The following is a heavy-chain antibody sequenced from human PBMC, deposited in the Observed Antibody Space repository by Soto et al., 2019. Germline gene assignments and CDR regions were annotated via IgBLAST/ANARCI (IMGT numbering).Heavy chain of an antibody. D-gene: IGHD3-22*01. J-gene: IGHJ4*02. Sequence: SETLSLTCTVSGGSVSGGSYYWSWIRQPPGKGLEWIGYIYSSGGSNYSPSLKSRVTISVDTSENQFTLKLRSVTAADTAVYYCVREANYYDSSGYWDDYWGQGTLVTVSS. CDR1: GGSVSGGSYY. CDR3: VREANYYDSSGYWDDY. V-gene: IGHV4-61*01. CDR2: IYSSGGS.